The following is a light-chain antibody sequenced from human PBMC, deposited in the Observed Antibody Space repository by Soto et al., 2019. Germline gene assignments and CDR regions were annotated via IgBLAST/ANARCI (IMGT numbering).Light chain of an antibody. V-gene: IGKV1-8*01. CDR3: QHYNSYSEA. CDR2: AAS. J-gene: IGKJ1*01. CDR1: QGISSY. Sequence: AIRMTQSPSSLSASTGDRVTITCRASQGISSYLAWYQQKPGKAPKLLIYAASTLQSGVPSRFSGSGSGTDFTLTISSLQTEDFATYYCQHYNSYSEAFGQGTKVDIK.